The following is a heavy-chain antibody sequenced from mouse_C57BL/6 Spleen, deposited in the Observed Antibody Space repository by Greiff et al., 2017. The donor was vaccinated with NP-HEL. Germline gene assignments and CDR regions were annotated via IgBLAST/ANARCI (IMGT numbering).Heavy chain of an antibody. D-gene: IGHD2-3*01. CDR3: TGLYDGYYDYAMDY. V-gene: IGHV1-15*01. CDR2: IDPETGGT. Sequence: VQLQQSGAELVRPGASVTLSCKASGYTFTDYEMHWVKQTPVHGLEWIGAIDPETGGTAYNQKFKGKAILTADKSSSTAYMELRSLTSEDSAVYYCTGLYDGYYDYAMDYWGQGTSVTVSS. J-gene: IGHJ4*01. CDR1: GYTFTDYE.